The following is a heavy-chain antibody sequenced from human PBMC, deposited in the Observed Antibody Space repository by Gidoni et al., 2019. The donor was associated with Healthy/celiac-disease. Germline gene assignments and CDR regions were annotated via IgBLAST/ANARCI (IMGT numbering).Heavy chain of an antibody. CDR3: ARGRGGRRYCSSTSCYARAEYFQH. CDR1: GGSFSGSY. J-gene: IGHJ1*01. D-gene: IGHD2-2*01. V-gene: IGHV4-34*01. CDR2: INHSGST. Sequence: QVQLQQWGAGLLKPSETLSLTCAVYGGSFSGSYWSWIRQPPGKGLEWLGEINHSGSTNYNPSLKSRVTISVDTSKNQFSLKLSSVTAADTAVYYCARGRGGRRYCSSTSCYARAEYFQHWGQGTLVTVSS.